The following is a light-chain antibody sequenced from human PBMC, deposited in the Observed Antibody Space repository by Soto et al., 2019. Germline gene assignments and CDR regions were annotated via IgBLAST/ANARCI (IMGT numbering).Light chain of an antibody. CDR1: QSVSHN. Sequence: EIVMTQSPATLSVSPGEGATLSCRASQSVSHNLAWYQQKPGQAPRLLIYGASTRATGIPTRFSGSGSGTEFTLTISRLHSEDFAVYYCEQYNSWPPLYTFGQGTKLEIK. V-gene: IGKV3-15*01. J-gene: IGKJ2*01. CDR2: GAS. CDR3: EQYNSWPPLYT.